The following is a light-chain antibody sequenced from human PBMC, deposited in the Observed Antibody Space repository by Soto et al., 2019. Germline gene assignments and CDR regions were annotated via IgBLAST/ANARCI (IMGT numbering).Light chain of an antibody. J-gene: IGLJ1*01. CDR2: EVN. Sequence: QSALTQPPSASGSPGQSVAISCTGTTSDIGGYNYVSWYQQHPGKAPKLMIYEVNKRPSGVPDRFTGSKSGNTASLTVSGSQSEDEDDYTCSPPVGNGPYVLGTGTKLTV. CDR3: SPPVGNGPYV. CDR1: TSDIGGYNY. V-gene: IGLV2-8*01.